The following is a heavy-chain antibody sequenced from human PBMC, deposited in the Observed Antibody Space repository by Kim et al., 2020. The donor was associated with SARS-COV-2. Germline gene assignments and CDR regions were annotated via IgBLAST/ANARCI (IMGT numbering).Heavy chain of an antibody. Sequence: SVKGRFTISRDNSKNTLYLQMNSLRAEDTAVYYCAREGSSSWYEPSALDYWGQGTLVTVSS. CDR3: AREGSSSWYEPSALDY. V-gene: IGHV3-30*01. D-gene: IGHD6-13*01. J-gene: IGHJ4*02.